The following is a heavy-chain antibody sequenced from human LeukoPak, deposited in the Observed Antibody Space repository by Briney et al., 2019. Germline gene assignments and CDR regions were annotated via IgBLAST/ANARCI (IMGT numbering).Heavy chain of an antibody. CDR1: GGSISSTSYY. D-gene: IGHD2-2*01. CDR2: ISYSGST. CDR3: ARQTSSWDRWFDP. J-gene: IGHJ5*02. Sequence: SSETLSLTCTVSGGSISSTSYYWGWIRQPPGKGLEWIGTISYSGSTYYNPSLKSRVTISADTSKNQFSLKLSSVTAADTAVYYCARQTSSWDRWFDPWGQGTLVTVSS. V-gene: IGHV4-39*01.